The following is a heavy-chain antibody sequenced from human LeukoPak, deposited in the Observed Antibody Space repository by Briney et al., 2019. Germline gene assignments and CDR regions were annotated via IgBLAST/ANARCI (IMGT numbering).Heavy chain of an antibody. CDR3: ARAAVNLHPNHYYYMDV. CDR2: MNPYNGNT. V-gene: IGHV1-8*01. Sequence: ASVKVSCKASGYTFTSYDINWVRQATGQVLVWMGWMNPYNGNTGYAQKFEGRVIMTRDTSISTAYLELSSLTSEDTAVYYCARAAVNLHPNHYYYMDVWGKGTTVTVSS. CDR1: GYTFTSYD. J-gene: IGHJ6*03.